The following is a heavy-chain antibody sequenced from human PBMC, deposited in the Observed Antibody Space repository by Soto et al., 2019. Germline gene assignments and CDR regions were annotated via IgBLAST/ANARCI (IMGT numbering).Heavy chain of an antibody. CDR2: ISAYNGNT. J-gene: IGHJ6*02. D-gene: IGHD3-22*01. Sequence: ASVKVYCKASGYTFTRYCISWVRQAPGQGLEWMGWISAYNGNTNYAQKLQGRVTMTTDTSTSTAYMELRSLRSDDTAVYYCARDWGSSYYDSSGYYHPYYYYGMDVWGQGTTVTVSS. CDR3: ARDWGSSYYDSSGYYHPYYYYGMDV. CDR1: GYTFTRYC. V-gene: IGHV1-18*01.